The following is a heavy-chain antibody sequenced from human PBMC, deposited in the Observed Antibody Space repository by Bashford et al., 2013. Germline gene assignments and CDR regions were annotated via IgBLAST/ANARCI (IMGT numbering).Heavy chain of an antibody. J-gene: IGHJ4*02. CDR3: ARQAPLPVAMDS. D-gene: IGHD2-2*01. CDR2: ISYTGST. CDR1: GGSISSSSYY. Sequence: SETLSLTCTVSGGSISSSSYYWGWIRQPPGKGLEWIGTISYTGSTSYNPSRNSRVTISADTSKNQFSLRLISVTAADTAVYYCARQAPLPVAMDSWGQGTLVTVSS. V-gene: IGHV4-39*01.